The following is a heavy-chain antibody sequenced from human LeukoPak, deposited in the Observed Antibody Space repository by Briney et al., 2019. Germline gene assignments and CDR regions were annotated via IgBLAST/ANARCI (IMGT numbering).Heavy chain of an antibody. J-gene: IGHJ5*02. Sequence: PSETLSLTCAVYGWSFNDHYWNWIRQPPGKGLEWIGEINARGDTNFNPSLKSRVTISVDSSKNQFSLTLRSMIAADTAVYYCARGLVPATRGYNWFDPWGQGTLVTVSS. V-gene: IGHV4-34*01. D-gene: IGHD2-2*01. CDR1: GWSFNDHY. CDR3: ARGLVPATRGYNWFDP. CDR2: INARGDT.